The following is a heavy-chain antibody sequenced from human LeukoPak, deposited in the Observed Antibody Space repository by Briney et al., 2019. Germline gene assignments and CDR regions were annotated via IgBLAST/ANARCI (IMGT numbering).Heavy chain of an antibody. Sequence: PSETLSLTCAVSGYSISSSNWWGWIRQPPGKGLEWIGYIYYSGSTNYNPSLKSRVTMSVDTSKNQFSLKLSSVTAADTAVYYCARLAVAGTDYWGQGTLVTVSS. CDR1: GYSISSSNW. J-gene: IGHJ4*02. CDR2: IYYSGST. CDR3: ARLAVAGTDY. D-gene: IGHD6-19*01. V-gene: IGHV4-28*01.